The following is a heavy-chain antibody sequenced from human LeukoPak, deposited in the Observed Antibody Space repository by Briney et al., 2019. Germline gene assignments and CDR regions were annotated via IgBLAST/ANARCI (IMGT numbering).Heavy chain of an antibody. CDR2: IYYSGST. J-gene: IGHJ4*02. Sequence: PSETLSLTCTVSGDSISSYYWSWIRQPPGKGLEWIGYIYYSGSTKYNPSLKSRVTISVDTSKNQFSLKLNSVTAADTAVYYCARHPYGGNSDFDYWGQGTLVTVSS. D-gene: IGHD4-23*01. V-gene: IGHV4-59*01. CDR1: GDSISSYY. CDR3: ARHPYGGNSDFDY.